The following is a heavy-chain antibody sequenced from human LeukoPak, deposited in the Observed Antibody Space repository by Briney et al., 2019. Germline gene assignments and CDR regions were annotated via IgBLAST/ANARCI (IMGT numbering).Heavy chain of an antibody. D-gene: IGHD5-12*01. J-gene: IGHJ4*02. V-gene: IGHV1-46*01. CDR3: ATNPDIVATTYFDY. Sequence: ASVKVSCKASGFTFSSYWMHWVRQAPGQGLEWMGVINPRGDEAVYAQKFQGRVAITADESTSTAYMELSSLRSEDTAVYYCATNPDIVATTYFDYWGQGTLVTVSS. CDR1: GFTFSSYW. CDR2: INPRGDEA.